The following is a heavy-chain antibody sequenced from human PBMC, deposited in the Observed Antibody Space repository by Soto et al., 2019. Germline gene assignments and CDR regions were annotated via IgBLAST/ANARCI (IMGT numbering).Heavy chain of an antibody. CDR2: IYYSGST. CDR3: ARQRTSVVTQAYFVL. CDR1: GDSISSRIYY. V-gene: IGHV4-39*01. Sequence: PAETLSLTCTVTGDSISSRIYYWGWIRQPPGKGLEWIGSIYYSGSTYNNPSLRSRVSMSIYTSKDQFSLKLKSVTAADTALYFCARQRTSVVTQAYFVLWGPGSLVSASS. J-gene: IGHJ4*03. D-gene: IGHD2-21*02.